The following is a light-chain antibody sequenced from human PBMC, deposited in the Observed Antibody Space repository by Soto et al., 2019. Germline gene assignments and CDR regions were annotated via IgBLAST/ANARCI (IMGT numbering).Light chain of an antibody. CDR2: KAS. CDR3: QQLNSYPT. CDR1: QTISSW. J-gene: IGKJ5*01. Sequence: DIHMTQSPSILSGSVGDRVAITCRASQTISSWLAWYQQKPGKAPKLLIYKASTLKSGVPSRFSGSGSGTEFTLTISSLQPEDFATYYCQQLNSYPTFGQGTRLEIK. V-gene: IGKV1-5*03.